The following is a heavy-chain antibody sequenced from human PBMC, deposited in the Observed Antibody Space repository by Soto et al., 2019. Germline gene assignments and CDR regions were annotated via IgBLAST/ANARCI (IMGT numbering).Heavy chain of an antibody. V-gene: IGHV4-34*01. D-gene: IGHD3-10*01. J-gene: IGHJ1*01. CDR3: ATSFWFGTQPEI. CDR1: GGSFSENY. Sequence: QGHLEQWGAGLLKPSETLSLSCGVSGGSFSENYWTWFRQPPGKGLEWIGEISPSGTTKYVPSLKSRVTLSKDTAQNHCPLKVTSLTAADTAVYSCATSFWFGTQPEIWGQGTLVTVSS. CDR2: ISPSGTT.